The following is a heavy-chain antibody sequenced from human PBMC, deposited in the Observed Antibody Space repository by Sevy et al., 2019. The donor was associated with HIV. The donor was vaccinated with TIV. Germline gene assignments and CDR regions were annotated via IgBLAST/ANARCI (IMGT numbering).Heavy chain of an antibody. V-gene: IGHV3-7*01. Sequence: GGSLRLSCAASGFSFSTYWRTWVRQAPGKGLEWVATMNQDGTERDYVDSVKGRFTISRDNTKTSLFLQMNSLSAEDTGVYYCVREGLGGFSYSLDCWGQGTLVTVSS. CDR1: GFSFSTYW. CDR3: VREGLGGFSYSLDC. D-gene: IGHD3-16*01. CDR2: MNQDGTER. J-gene: IGHJ4*02.